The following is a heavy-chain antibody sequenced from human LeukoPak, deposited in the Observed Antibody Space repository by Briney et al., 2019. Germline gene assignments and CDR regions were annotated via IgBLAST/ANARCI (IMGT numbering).Heavy chain of an antibody. D-gene: IGHD1-26*01. CDR3: ARDNGMGYYGGSGYFDY. J-gene: IGHJ4*02. CDR2: LNPKRGGT. CDR1: GYTFTGYY. V-gene: IGHV1-2*02. Sequence: ASVKVSFKASGYTFTGYYMHWVRQAPGQGLEWMGWLNPKRGGTNYAQKFQGRVAMTRDTSITTAYMELSRLTSDDTAAYYCARDNGMGYYGGSGYFDYWGQGTLVTVSS.